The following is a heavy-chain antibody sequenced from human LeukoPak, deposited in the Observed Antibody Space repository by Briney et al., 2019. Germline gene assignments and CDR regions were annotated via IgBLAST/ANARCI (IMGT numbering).Heavy chain of an antibody. V-gene: IGHV1-69*04. J-gene: IGHJ5*02. CDR2: IIPILGIA. CDR3: ATAVRMHDYKGWFDP. D-gene: IGHD4-11*01. CDR1: GGTFSSYA. Sequence: ASVKVSRKASGGTFSSYAISWVRQAPGQGLEWMGRIIPILGIANYAQKFQGRVTITADKSTSTAYMELSSLRSEDTAVYYCATAVRMHDYKGWFDPWGQGTLVTVSS.